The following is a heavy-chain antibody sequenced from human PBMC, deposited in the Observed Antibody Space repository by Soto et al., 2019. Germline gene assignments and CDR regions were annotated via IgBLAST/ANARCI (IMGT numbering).Heavy chain of an antibody. CDR2: IYYSGST. J-gene: IGHJ4*02. CDR3: ARLGHGDYVVY. D-gene: IGHD4-17*01. V-gene: IGHV4-39*01. CDR1: GGSISSSSYY. Sequence: QLQLQESGPGLVKPSETLSLTCTVSGGSISSSSYYWGWIRQPPGKGLEWIGSIYYSGSTYYNPSLKSRVTISVDTSKNQFSLKLSSVTAADTAVYYCARLGHGDYVVYWGQGTLVTVSS.